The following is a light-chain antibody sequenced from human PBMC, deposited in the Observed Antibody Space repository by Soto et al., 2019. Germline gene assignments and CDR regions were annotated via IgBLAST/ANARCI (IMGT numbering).Light chain of an antibody. CDR3: CSFALRSTLI. Sequence: QSALTQPASVSGSPGQSITISCTGTSSDVGNYNLVSWYQQYPGKAPKLMIYEGGKRPSGVSNRFSGSKSGNTASLTISGLQAEDEADYYCCSFALRSTLIFGGGT. CDR2: EGG. J-gene: IGLJ2*01. V-gene: IGLV2-23*01. CDR1: SSDVGNYNL.